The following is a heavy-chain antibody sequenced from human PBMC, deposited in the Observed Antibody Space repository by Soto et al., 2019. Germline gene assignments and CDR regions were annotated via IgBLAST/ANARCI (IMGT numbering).Heavy chain of an antibody. J-gene: IGHJ6*02. CDR2: INPNSGGT. V-gene: IGHV1-2*02. Sequence: ASVKVSCKASGYTFTGYYMHCVRQAPGQGLEWMGWINPNSGGTNYAQKFQGRVTMTRDTSISTAYMELSRLRSDDTAVYYCARDRAALEGYYYGMDVWGQGTTVTVSS. CDR1: GYTFTGYY. D-gene: IGHD1-1*01. CDR3: ARDRAALEGYYYGMDV.